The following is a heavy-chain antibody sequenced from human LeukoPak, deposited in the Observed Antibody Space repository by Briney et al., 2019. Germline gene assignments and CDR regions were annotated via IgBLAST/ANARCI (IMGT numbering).Heavy chain of an antibody. CDR1: GYTFRNYG. Sequence: GASVKVSCKASGYTFRNYGISWVRQAPGQGLEWMGWISAYNVNTNYAQRFQGRVTMTTDTSTSTAYMELRSLRSDDTAVYYCARDPVYDLLTSRDYWGQGTLVTVSS. CDR2: ISAYNVNT. J-gene: IGHJ4*02. V-gene: IGHV1-18*01. D-gene: IGHD3-9*01. CDR3: ARDPVYDLLTSRDY.